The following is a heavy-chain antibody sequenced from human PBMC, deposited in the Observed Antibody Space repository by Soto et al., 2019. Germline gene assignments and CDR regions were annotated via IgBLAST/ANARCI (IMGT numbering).Heavy chain of an antibody. J-gene: IGHJ3*02. D-gene: IGHD3-9*01. CDR1: GFTFSSYG. CDR2: ISYDGSNK. V-gene: IGHV3-30*18. Sequence: GGSLRLSCAAYGFTFSSYGMHWVRQAPGKGLEWVAVISYDGSNKYYEDSVKGRFTISRDNSKNTLYLQMNSLRAEDTAVYYCAKDVVILRYFDLDAFDIWGQGTMVTVSS. CDR3: AKDVVILRYFDLDAFDI.